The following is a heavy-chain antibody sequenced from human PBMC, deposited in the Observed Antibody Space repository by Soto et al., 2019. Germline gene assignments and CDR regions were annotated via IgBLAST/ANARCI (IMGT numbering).Heavy chain of an antibody. CDR3: ARYYYDSSGYYYYYGMDV. D-gene: IGHD3-22*01. V-gene: IGHV1-18*01. CDR1: GYTFTSYG. Sequence: VKVSCKASGYTFTSYGISWVRQAPGQGLEWMGWISAYNGNTNYAQKLQGRVTMTTDTSTSTAYMELRSLRSDDTAVYYCARYYYDSSGYYYYYGMDVWGQGTTVTVSS. J-gene: IGHJ6*02. CDR2: ISAYNGNT.